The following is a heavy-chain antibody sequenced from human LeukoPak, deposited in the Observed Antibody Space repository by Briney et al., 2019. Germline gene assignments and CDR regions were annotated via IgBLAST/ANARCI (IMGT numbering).Heavy chain of an antibody. Sequence: PSETLSLTCGVSGGSISNTNWWSWVRQPPGQGPEWIGEISLTGLTHYNPSPESRVTVSLDKSKNQLSLNLTSVTAADTAVYYCSRENGAFSPFGYWGQGTLVTVLS. CDR2: ISLTGLT. J-gene: IGHJ4*02. V-gene: IGHV4-4*02. D-gene: IGHD2-8*01. CDR3: SRENGAFSPFGY. CDR1: GGSISNTNW.